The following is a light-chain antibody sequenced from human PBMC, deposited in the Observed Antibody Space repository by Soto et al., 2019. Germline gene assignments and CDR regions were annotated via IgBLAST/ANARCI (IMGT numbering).Light chain of an antibody. CDR2: EVT. V-gene: IGLV2-14*01. CDR1: PSDIGRYNY. CDR3: SSYSTTSSPHVL. J-gene: IGLJ2*01. Sequence: QSVPTQPASVSGSPGQSITISCTGTPSDIGRYNYVSWYQQFPGKVPKLLIYEVTSRPSEVSARFSGSKSGSTASLTISGLQAEDEADYYCSSYSTTSSPHVLFGGGTKLTVL.